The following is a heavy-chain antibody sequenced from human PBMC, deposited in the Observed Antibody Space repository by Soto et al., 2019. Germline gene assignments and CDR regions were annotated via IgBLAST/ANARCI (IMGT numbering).Heavy chain of an antibody. D-gene: IGHD6-13*01. CDR2: IYHSGST. CDR1: GGSISSSNW. V-gene: IGHV4-4*02. J-gene: IGHJ5*02. CDR3: ARGAAAAPVVNWLDP. Sequence: QVQLQESGPGLVKPSGTLSLTCAVSGGSISSSNWWSWVRQPPGKGLEWIGEIYHSGSTNYNPSLNSRVTISVDKSKNQFSLKLSSVTAADTAVYYCARGAAAAPVVNWLDPWGQGTLVTVSS.